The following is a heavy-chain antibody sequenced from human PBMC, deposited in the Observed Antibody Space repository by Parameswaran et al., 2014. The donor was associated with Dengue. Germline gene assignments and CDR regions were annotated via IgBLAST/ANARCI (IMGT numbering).Heavy chain of an antibody. V-gene: IGHV4-59*01. CDR2: LLHGST. Sequence: RQPHGGTGVDWVYLLHGSTNYNPSLNESSHHISRQPKNQFSLKLSSVTAADTAVYYCASGAGNFQHWGQGTLVTVSS. J-gene: IGHJ1*01. D-gene: IGHD3-10*01. CDR3: ASGAGNFQH.